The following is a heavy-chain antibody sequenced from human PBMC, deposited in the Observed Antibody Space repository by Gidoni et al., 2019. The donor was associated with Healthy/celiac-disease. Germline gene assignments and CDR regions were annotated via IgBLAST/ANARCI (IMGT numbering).Heavy chain of an antibody. V-gene: IGHV3-23*01. Sequence: EVQLLESGGGLVQPGGSLRLSCAASGFTFRSYAMSWVRQAPGKVLEWVSAISGSGGSTYYADSVKGRFTISRDNSKNTLYLQMNSLRAEDTAVYYCAKDETYYYDSSGYYGGGYWGQGTLVTVSS. D-gene: IGHD3-22*01. CDR2: ISGSGGST. CDR3: AKDETYYYDSSGYYGGGY. J-gene: IGHJ4*02. CDR1: GFTFRSYA.